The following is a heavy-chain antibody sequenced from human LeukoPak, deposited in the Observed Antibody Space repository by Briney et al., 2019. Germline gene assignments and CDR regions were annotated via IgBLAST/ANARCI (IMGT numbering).Heavy chain of an antibody. D-gene: IGHD4-23*01. CDR1: GFTFSSYG. CDR2: ISYDGSNK. CDR3: ANLLRWEPY. V-gene: IGHV3-30*18. J-gene: IGHJ4*02. Sequence: GGSLRLSCAASGFTFSSYGMHWVRQAPGKGLEWVAVISYDGSNKYYADSVKGRFTISRDNCKNTLYLQMNSLRAEDTAVYYCANLLRWEPYWGQGTLVTVSS.